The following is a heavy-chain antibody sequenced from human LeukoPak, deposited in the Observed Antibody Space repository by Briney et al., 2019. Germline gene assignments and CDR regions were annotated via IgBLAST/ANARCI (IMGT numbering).Heavy chain of an antibody. J-gene: IGHJ4*02. V-gene: IGHV3-7*01. Sequence: PGGSLRLSCAASGFTFSSYWMRWVRQPLGKGLEWVANIKNDGSEKDYVDSVKGRFTISRDNAKNSLYLQMNSLRAEDTAVYYCARGLRWCDYWGQGTLVTVSS. CDR3: ARGLRWCDY. CDR1: GFTFSSYW. D-gene: IGHD4-23*01. CDR2: IKNDGSEK.